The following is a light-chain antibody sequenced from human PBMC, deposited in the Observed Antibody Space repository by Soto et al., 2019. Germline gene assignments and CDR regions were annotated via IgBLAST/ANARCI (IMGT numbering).Light chain of an antibody. V-gene: IGLV2-14*01. CDR3: SSYTSTSTLV. CDR2: DVS. Sequence: QSALTQPASVSGSPGQSITIFCTGTSSDVGAYDYVSWYQQHPRKAPKLMIYDVSDRPSEVSNRFSGSKSGNTASLTISGLQAEDEADYYCSSYTSTSTLVFGGGTQLTVL. CDR1: SSDVGAYDY. J-gene: IGLJ2*01.